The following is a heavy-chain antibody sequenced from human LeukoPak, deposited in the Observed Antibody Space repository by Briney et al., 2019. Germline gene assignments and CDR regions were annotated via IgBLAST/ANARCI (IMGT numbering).Heavy chain of an antibody. CDR1: GGSISGDDYS. J-gene: IGHJ4*02. D-gene: IGHD6-6*01. Sequence: PSETLSLTCAVSGGSISGDDYSWSWIRQPPGKGLEWIGYIYTSGGTNYIPSLKGRVTISIDTSKNQFSLKLSSVTAADSAVYYCARLTRLSTSPDRYYLDYWGQGTLVTVSS. V-gene: IGHV4-61*08. CDR3: ARLTRLSTSPDRYYLDY. CDR2: IYTSGGT.